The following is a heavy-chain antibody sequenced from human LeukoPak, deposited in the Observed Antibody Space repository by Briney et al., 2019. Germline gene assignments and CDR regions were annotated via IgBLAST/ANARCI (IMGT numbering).Heavy chain of an antibody. V-gene: IGHV3-7*01. D-gene: IGHD7-27*01. CDR3: ARESPYVGNYYYYMDV. J-gene: IGHJ6*03. Sequence: GGSLRLSCAASGFTFSSYWMSWVRQAPGKGLEWVANIKQDGSENYYVDSVKGRFTISRDNAKNSLYLQMNSLRAEDTAVYYCARESPYVGNYYYYMDVWGKGTTVTVSS. CDR2: IKQDGSEN. CDR1: GFTFSSYW.